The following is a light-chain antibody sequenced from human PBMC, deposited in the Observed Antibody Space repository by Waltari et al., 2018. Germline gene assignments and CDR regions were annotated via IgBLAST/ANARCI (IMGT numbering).Light chain of an antibody. V-gene: IGLV3-19*01. CDR3: NSRDSSGNPLVA. CDR1: SLRSYY. CDR2: GKN. J-gene: IGLJ2*01. Sequence: SSELTHDTVVSVALGQTVRITCQGASLRSYYGSWYQQKAGQDPVLVIYGKNNRPSGIPDRFSGSSSGNTASLTITRAQAEDEADYYCNSRDSSGNPLVAFGGGTKLTVL.